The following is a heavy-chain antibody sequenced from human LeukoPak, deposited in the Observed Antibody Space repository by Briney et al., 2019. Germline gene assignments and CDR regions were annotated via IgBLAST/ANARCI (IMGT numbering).Heavy chain of an antibody. J-gene: IGHJ4*02. D-gene: IGHD4-17*01. CDR3: ARGQGTVTTH. CDR1: GGPFSGYY. CDR2: INHSGSA. Sequence: SETLSLTCAVYGGPFSGYYWTWIRQPPGKGLEWIGEINHSGSANYNPSLKSRVTISLDTSKNQFSLKLSSVTAADTAVYYCARGQGTVTTHWGQGTLVTVSS. V-gene: IGHV4-34*01.